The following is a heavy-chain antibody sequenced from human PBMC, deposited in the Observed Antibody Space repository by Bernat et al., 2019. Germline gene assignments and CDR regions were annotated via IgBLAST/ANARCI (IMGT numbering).Heavy chain of an antibody. CDR1: GGTFSSYT. Sequence: QVQLVQSGAEVKKPGSSVKVSCKASGGTFSSYTISWVRQAPGQGLEWMGRIIPILGIANYAQKFQGRVTITADKSTSTAYMELSSPRSEDTAVYYCASIVARQSSREIDYWGQGTLVTVSS. V-gene: IGHV1-69*02. J-gene: IGHJ4*02. CDR2: IIPILGIA. D-gene: IGHD6-6*01. CDR3: ASIVARQSSREIDY.